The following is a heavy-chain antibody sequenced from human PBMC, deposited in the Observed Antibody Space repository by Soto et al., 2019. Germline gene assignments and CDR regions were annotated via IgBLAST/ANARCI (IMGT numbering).Heavy chain of an antibody. V-gene: IGHV1-69*02. J-gene: IGHJ5*02. CDR3: ARGRGCSGGSCFGNWFDP. CDR2: IIPILGIA. CDR1: GGTFSSYT. Sequence: QVQLVQSGAEVKKPGSSVKVSCKASGGTFSSYTISWVRQAPGQGLEWMGRIIPILGIANYAQKFQGRVTITADKSTSTAYRERSSLRSEDTAVEYCARGRGCSGGSCFGNWFDPWGQGTLVTVSS. D-gene: IGHD2-15*01.